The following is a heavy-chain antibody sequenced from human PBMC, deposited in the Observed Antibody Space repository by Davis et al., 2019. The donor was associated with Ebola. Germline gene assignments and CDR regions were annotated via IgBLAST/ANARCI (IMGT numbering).Heavy chain of an antibody. Sequence: PGGSLRLSCAASGFSFRYYAMHWVRQAPGKGLEWVAFISSDGINKYYADSVKGRFTISRDNSKNTLFLQMNSLRTEDTAVYYCAKDPGGSFYFFDSWGQGTLVTVSS. CDR3: AKDPGGSFYFFDS. CDR2: ISSDGINK. J-gene: IGHJ4*02. CDR1: GFSFRYYA. V-gene: IGHV3-30*18. D-gene: IGHD1-26*01.